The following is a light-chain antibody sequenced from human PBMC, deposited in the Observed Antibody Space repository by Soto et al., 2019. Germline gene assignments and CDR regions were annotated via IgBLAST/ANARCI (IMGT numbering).Light chain of an antibody. J-gene: IGLJ3*02. Sequence: QLVLTQSSSASASLGSSLKLTCTLSSGHSSYIIAWHQQQPGKAPRYLMKLEGSGSYNKGSGVPDRFSGSSSGADRYLTISNLQSEDEADYYCETWDSNSWVFGGGTKLTVL. CDR3: ETWDSNSWV. V-gene: IGLV4-60*03. CDR2: LEGSGSY. CDR1: SGHSSYI.